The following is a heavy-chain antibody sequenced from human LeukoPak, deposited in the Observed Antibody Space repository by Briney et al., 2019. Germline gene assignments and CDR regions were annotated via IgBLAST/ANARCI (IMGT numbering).Heavy chain of an antibody. CDR1: RFTFSSYA. J-gene: IGHJ4*02. Sequence: GGSLRLSCAASRFTFSSYAMNWVRQAPGKGLEWVAVISYDGSNKYYADSVKGRFTISRDNSKNTLYLQMNSLRAEDTAVYYCARGSRWKLMSRFGELLRGYFDYWGQGTLVTVSS. V-gene: IGHV3-30-3*01. D-gene: IGHD3-10*01. CDR3: ARGSRWKLMSRFGELLRGYFDY. CDR2: ISYDGSNK.